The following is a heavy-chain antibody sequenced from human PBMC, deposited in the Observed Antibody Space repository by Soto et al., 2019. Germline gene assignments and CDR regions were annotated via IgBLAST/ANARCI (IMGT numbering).Heavy chain of an antibody. CDR3: ARVVRDYDILTGLYGMDV. CDR2: IYYSGST. D-gene: IGHD3-9*01. J-gene: IGHJ6*02. V-gene: IGHV4-59*01. Sequence: KTSETLSLTCTVSGGSISSYYWSWIRQPPGKGLEWIGYIYYSGSTNYNPPLKSRVTISVDTSKNQFSLKLSSVTAADTAVYYCARVVRDYDILTGLYGMDVWGQGTTVTVSS. CDR1: GGSISSYY.